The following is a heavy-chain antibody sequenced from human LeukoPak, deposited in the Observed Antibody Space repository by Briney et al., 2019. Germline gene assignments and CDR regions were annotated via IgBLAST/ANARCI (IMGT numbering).Heavy chain of an antibody. Sequence: GGSLRLSCAASGFTFSSSAMSWVRQAPGKGLEWVSNVSGSGRGENTYYADSVKGRFTISRDNSKNTLILQMNSLRAEDTAVYYCAKDGPHDYGARFDYWGQGTLVTVSS. V-gene: IGHV3-23*01. J-gene: IGHJ4*02. CDR2: VSGSGRGENT. CDR3: AKDGPHDYGARFDY. CDR1: GFTFSSSA. D-gene: IGHD4-17*01.